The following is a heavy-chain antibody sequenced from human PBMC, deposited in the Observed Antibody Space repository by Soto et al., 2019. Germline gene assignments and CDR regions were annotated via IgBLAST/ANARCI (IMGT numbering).Heavy chain of an antibody. D-gene: IGHD3-16*01. CDR3: PLGADALDI. V-gene: IGHV3-23*01. CDR1: GFTFSSYA. Sequence: GGSLRLSCAASGFTFSSYAMSWVRQAPGKGLEWVSAISGSGGSTYYADSVKGRFTISRDNSKNTLYRQMNSLGAEETAVWCCPLGADALDIWGQGTMVTVSS. J-gene: IGHJ3*02. CDR2: ISGSGGST.